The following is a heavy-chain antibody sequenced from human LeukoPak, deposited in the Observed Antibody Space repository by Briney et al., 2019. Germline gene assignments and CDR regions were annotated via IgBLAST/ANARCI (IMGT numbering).Heavy chain of an antibody. Sequence: SETLSLTCTVSGDAITGSTYYWGWIRQPPGEGLEWIGSMYYSGSTYSNASLKSRVTISADTPKNQFSLKLSSVTAADTATYYCARQYYDRTGYYYFDHWTQGTLVTVSS. CDR3: ARQYYDRTGYYYFDH. CDR2: MYYSGST. CDR1: GDAITGSTYY. V-gene: IGHV4-39*01. J-gene: IGHJ4*02. D-gene: IGHD3-22*01.